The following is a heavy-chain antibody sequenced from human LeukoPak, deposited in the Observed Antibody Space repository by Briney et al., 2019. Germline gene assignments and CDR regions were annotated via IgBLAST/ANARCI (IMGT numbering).Heavy chain of an antibody. CDR2: INWNGGST. D-gene: IGHD3-16*01. Sequence: GGSLRLSCAASGFTFSSYAMSWVRQAPGKGLEWVSGINWNGGSTGYSDSVKGRFTISRDNAKNSLYLQMNSLRAEDTALYYCARSKGAFDYWGQGTLVTVSS. V-gene: IGHV3-20*04. CDR3: ARSKGAFDY. CDR1: GFTFSSYA. J-gene: IGHJ4*02.